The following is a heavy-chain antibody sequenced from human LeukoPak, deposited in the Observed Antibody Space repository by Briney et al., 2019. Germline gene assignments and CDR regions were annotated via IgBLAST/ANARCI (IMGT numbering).Heavy chain of an antibody. CDR3: ARAAYDSSGYYLGNWYFDL. Sequence: SETLSLTCTVSGYSISSGYYWGWIRQPPGKGLEWIGSIYHSGSTYYNPSLKSRVTISVDTSKNQFSLKLSSVTAADTAVYYCARAAYDSSGYYLGNWYFDLWGRGTLVTVSS. CDR2: IYHSGST. J-gene: IGHJ2*01. CDR1: GYSISSGYY. D-gene: IGHD3-22*01. V-gene: IGHV4-38-2*02.